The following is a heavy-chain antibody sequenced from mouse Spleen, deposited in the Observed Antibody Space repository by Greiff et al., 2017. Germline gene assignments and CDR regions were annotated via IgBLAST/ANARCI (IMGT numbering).Heavy chain of an antibody. J-gene: IGHJ3*01. CDR3: IRGEDYGGFDY. Sequence: VQLQQSGAELVKPGASVKLSCKASGYTFTSYYMYWVKQRPGQGLEWIGEISPSNGGTNFNEKFKSKATLTVDKSSSTAYMQLSSLTSEDSAVYYCIRGEDYGGFDYWGQGTLVTVSA. CDR2: ISPSNGGT. V-gene: IGHV1S81*02. D-gene: IGHD2-4*01. CDR1: GYTFTSYY.